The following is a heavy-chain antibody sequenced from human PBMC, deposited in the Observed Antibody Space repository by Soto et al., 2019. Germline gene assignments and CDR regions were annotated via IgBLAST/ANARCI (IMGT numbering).Heavy chain of an antibody. D-gene: IGHD3-22*01. CDR1: GGTFSSYT. CDR3: ARDRPRRYYYDSSGPFDP. Sequence: QVQLVQSGAEVKKPGSSVKVSCKASGGTFSSYTISWVRQAPGQGLEWMGRIIPILGIANYAQKFQGRVTITADKATSTAYMELSSLRSEDTAGYYCARDRPRRYYYDSSGPFDPWGQGTLVPVSS. CDR2: IIPILGIA. V-gene: IGHV1-69*08. J-gene: IGHJ5*02.